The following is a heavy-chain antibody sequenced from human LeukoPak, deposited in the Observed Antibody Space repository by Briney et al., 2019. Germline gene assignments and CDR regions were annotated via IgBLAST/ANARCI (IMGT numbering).Heavy chain of an antibody. V-gene: IGHV3-15*01. CDR1: GFTFSNAW. CDR3: VQWLVRH. J-gene: IGHJ4*02. D-gene: IGHD6-19*01. Sequence: GGSLRLSCAASGFTFSNAWMSWVRPAPGKGLEWVGRIKSKTDGRTTDYAAPVKGRFTISRDDSKNTLYLQMNSLKTEDTAVYYCVQWLVRHWGQGTLVTVSS. CDR2: IKSKTDGRTT.